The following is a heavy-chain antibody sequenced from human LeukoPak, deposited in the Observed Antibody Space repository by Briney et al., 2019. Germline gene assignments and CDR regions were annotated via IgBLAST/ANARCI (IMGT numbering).Heavy chain of an antibody. CDR2: ISGSGGST. Sequence: GGSLRLSCAASGFTFSSYAMSWVRQGPGKGLEWVSGISGSGGSTYYADSVKGRFTISRDNSKNTLYLQMNSLRAEDTAVYYCVHARGYCSSTTCYTPFDIWGQGTMVTVSS. J-gene: IGHJ3*02. V-gene: IGHV3-23*01. D-gene: IGHD2-2*02. CDR1: GFTFSSYA. CDR3: VHARGYCSSTTCYTPFDI.